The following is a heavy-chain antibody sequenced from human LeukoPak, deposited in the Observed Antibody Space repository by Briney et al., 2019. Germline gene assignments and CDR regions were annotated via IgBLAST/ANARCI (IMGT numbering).Heavy chain of an antibody. V-gene: IGHV3-66*04. CDR2: IYSGGNT. D-gene: IGHD5-12*01. Sequence: GGSLRLSCAASGFTVSSNYMGWVRQAPGRGLEWVSVIYSGGNTYYADSVKGRFTISRDNSKSTLYLQMNSLRAEDTAVYYCARRVATDFHFDYWGQGTLVTVSS. J-gene: IGHJ4*02. CDR3: ARRVATDFHFDY. CDR1: GFTVSSNY.